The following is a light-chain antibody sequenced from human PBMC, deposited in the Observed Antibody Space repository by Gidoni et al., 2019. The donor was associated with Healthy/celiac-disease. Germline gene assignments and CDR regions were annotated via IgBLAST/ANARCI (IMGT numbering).Light chain of an antibody. V-gene: IGKV1-39*01. CDR3: QQGYSTPRT. CDR2: AAS. J-gene: IGKJ1*01. Sequence: DIQMTQSPSSLSASVGDRVTITCRASQNISSYLNWYQQKPGKAPKLLIYAASSLQSGVPSRFSGSGSGTDFTLTISSLQPEDFATYYCQQGYSTPRTFGQGTKVEIK. CDR1: QNISSY.